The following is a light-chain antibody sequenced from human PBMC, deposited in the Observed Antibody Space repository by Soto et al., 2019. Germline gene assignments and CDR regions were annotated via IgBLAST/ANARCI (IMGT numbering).Light chain of an antibody. CDR3: MQSRQSPPT. Sequence: DLVMTQSPLSLPVTPGEPASISCSSSQSLLQSNGYNYLDWYLQKPGQSPQLLIYFGSYRASGVPDRFSGSGSGTDFTLKIRRVEAEDVGVYYCMQSRQSPPTFGQGTKVEI. CDR2: FGS. CDR1: QSLLQSNGYNY. J-gene: IGKJ1*01. V-gene: IGKV2-28*01.